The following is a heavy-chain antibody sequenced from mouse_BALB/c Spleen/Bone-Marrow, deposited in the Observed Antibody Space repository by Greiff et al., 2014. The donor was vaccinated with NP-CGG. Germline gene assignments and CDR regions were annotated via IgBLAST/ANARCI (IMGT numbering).Heavy chain of an antibody. Sequence: EVKLVESGGGLVKPGGSLKLSCAASGFTFSNYVMSWVRQTPEKRLEWVASITSGGSTYYPDSEKGRFTISRDNARNILYLQMSSRRSEDTAMYYCARGRGGYYEFAYWGQGTLVTVSA. CDR1: GFTFSNYV. V-gene: IGHV5-6-5*01. CDR3: ARGRGGYYEFAY. J-gene: IGHJ3*01. D-gene: IGHD2-3*01. CDR2: ITSGGST.